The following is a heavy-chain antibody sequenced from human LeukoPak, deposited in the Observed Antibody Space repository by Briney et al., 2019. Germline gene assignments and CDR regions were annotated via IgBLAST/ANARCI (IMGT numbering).Heavy chain of an antibody. CDR1: GYTFTNYA. CDR3: ARGGERYYFDY. V-gene: IGHV1-3*03. Sequence: ASVTVSCKASGYTFTNYAIHWVRQAPGQRLEWMGWINADNGNTKYSQEFQGRVTITRDTSATTAYMELSSLRSEDMGVYYCARGGERYYFDYWGQGTLVTVSS. CDR2: INADNGNT. J-gene: IGHJ4*02. D-gene: IGHD1-1*01.